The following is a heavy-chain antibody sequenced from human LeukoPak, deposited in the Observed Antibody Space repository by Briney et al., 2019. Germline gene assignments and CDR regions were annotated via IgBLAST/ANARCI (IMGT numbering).Heavy chain of an antibody. V-gene: IGHV4-59*01. CDR2: IYYSGST. CDR3: ARVQAVAGHFDY. J-gene: IGHJ4*02. Sequence: SETLSLTCTVSGGSISSYYWSWIRQPPWKGLEWIGYIYYSGSTNYNPSLKSRVTISVDTSKNQFSLKLSSVTAADTAVYYCARVQAVAGHFDYWGQGTLVTVSS. CDR1: GGSISSYY. D-gene: IGHD6-19*01.